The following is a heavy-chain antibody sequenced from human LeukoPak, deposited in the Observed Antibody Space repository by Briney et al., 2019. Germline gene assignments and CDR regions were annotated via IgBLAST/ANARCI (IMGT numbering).Heavy chain of an antibody. CDR3: ARRASVSSGWPGFDY. Sequence: SQTLSLTCAISVDSVSINSASWKWIRQSPSRGLEWLGRTYYRSKLYNDYAVSVKSRLTINPDTSKNQSPLQLNSVTPEDTAVYYCARRASVSSGWPGFDYWGQGTLVTVSS. CDR2: TYYRSKLYN. J-gene: IGHJ4*02. D-gene: IGHD6-19*01. CDR1: VDSVSINSAS. V-gene: IGHV6-1*01.